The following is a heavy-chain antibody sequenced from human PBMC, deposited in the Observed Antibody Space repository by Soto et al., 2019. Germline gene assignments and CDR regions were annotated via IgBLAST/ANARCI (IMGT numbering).Heavy chain of an antibody. CDR2: IIPIFGTA. V-gene: IGHV1-69*01. J-gene: IGHJ6*02. CDR1: GGTFSSYA. Sequence: QVQLVQSGAEVKKPGASVKVSCKASGGTFSSYAISWVRQAPGQGLEWMGGIIPIFGTANYAQKFQGRVTITADESTSTAYMELSSLRSEDTAVYYCARASLLWFGESKPYYYYGMDVWGQGTTVTVSS. D-gene: IGHD3-10*01. CDR3: ARASLLWFGESKPYYYYGMDV.